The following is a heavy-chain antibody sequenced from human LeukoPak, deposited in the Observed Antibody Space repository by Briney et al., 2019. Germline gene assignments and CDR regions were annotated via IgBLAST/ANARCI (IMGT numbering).Heavy chain of an antibody. V-gene: IGHV4-38-2*02. J-gene: IGHJ4*02. CDR1: GYSISSGYY. CDR3: TGKYYYDPSGYYYADY. CDR2: IYHSERT. Sequence: SETLSLTCIVSGYSISSGYYWGWIRQSPGKGLEWIGSIYHSERTYYNPSLKSRVTISLDTSKNQFSLKLSSVTAADTAVYYCTGKYYYDPSGYYYADYWGQGTLVTVSS. D-gene: IGHD3-22*01.